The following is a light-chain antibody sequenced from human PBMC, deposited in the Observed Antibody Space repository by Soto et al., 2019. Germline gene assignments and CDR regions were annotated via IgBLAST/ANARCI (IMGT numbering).Light chain of an antibody. CDR1: ISNIGAGYD. J-gene: IGLJ1*01. V-gene: IGLV1-40*01. Sequence: QSLLTQPPSVSGAPGQRVTISCTGSISNIGAGYDVHWYQQLPGTAPKLLIYGNSNRPSGVPDRFSGSKSGTSASLAITGLQAEDEADYYCKSYDSSLSGYVFGTGTKVTVL. CDR2: GNS. CDR3: KSYDSSLSGYV.